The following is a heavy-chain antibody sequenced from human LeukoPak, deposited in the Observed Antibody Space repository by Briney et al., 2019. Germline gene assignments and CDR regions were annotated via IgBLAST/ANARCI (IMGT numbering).Heavy chain of an antibody. J-gene: IGHJ4*02. Sequence: SETLSLTCTVSGGSISSYYWSWLRQPAGKGLEWIERIYTSGSTNYNPSLKSRVTISVDTSKNQFSLKLSSVTAADTAVYYCARVIAVAGTGDYYFDYWGQGTLVTVSS. CDR1: GGSISSYY. V-gene: IGHV4-4*07. CDR3: ARVIAVAGTGDYYFDY. D-gene: IGHD6-19*01. CDR2: IYTSGST.